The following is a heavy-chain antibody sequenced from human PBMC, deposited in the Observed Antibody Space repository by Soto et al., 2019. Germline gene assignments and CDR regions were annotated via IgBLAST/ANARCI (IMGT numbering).Heavy chain of an antibody. D-gene: IGHD1-26*01. Sequence: SETLSLTCTVSGDSISSRTNYWVLIRLPPGKGLEWIGSIYYSGSAYYNPSLKSRVTISVDTSKNQFSLKLSSVTAADTAVYYCARLTWDLFFDYWGQGTLVTVSS. J-gene: IGHJ4*02. V-gene: IGHV4-39*01. CDR3: ARLTWDLFFDY. CDR2: IYYSGSA. CDR1: GDSISSRTNY.